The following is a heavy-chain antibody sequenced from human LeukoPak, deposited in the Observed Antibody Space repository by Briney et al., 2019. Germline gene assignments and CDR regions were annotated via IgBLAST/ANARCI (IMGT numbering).Heavy chain of an antibody. Sequence: PSETLSLTCTVSGGSTSSGTYYWTWIRQPAGKGLEWIGRIYNSGSTSYNPSLKSQVTLSMDTSRNQFSLKLSSVTAADTAVYYCARGRDDDVWGSYPTCFDFWGQGTLVTVSS. V-gene: IGHV4-61*02. D-gene: IGHD3-16*01. CDR1: GGSTSSGTYY. J-gene: IGHJ4*02. CDR2: IYNSGST. CDR3: ARGRDDDVWGSYPTCFDF.